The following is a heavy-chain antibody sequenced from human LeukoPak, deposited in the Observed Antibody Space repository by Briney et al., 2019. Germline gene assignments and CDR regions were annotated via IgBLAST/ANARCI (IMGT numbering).Heavy chain of an antibody. CDR3: AREPDTSGYYSRSNWFDP. J-gene: IGHJ5*02. Sequence: GGSLRLSCAASGFTFSTYSMNWVRQAPGKGLEWVSYISSTSYNIYYADSVKGRFTISRDNAKNSLYPQMDSLRAEDTAVYYCAREPDTSGYYSRSNWFDPWGLGTLVTVSS. D-gene: IGHD3-22*01. CDR2: ISSTSYNI. CDR1: GFTFSTYS. V-gene: IGHV3-48*04.